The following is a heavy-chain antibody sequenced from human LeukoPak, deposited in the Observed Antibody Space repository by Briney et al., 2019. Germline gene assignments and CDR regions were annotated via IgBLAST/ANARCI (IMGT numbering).Heavy chain of an antibody. CDR1: GFTFSSYG. Sequence: GGSLRLSCAASGFTFSSYGMHWVRQAPGKGLEWVAVIWYDGSNKYYADSVKGRFTISRDNSKNTLYLQMNGLRAEDTAVYYCAKDLYYNSSGPFDYWGQGTLVTVSS. CDR2: IWYDGSNK. J-gene: IGHJ4*02. V-gene: IGHV3-33*06. D-gene: IGHD3-22*01. CDR3: AKDLYYNSSGPFDY.